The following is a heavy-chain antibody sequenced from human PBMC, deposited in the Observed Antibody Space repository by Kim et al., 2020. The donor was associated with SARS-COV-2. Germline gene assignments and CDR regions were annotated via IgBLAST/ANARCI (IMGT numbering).Heavy chain of an antibody. CDR3: AKVKTSYDSSGYWEDY. CDR2: ISGSGGSK. V-gene: IGHV3-23*01. Sequence: GGSLRLSCAASGFTFSSYAMSWVRQAPGKGLEWVSAISGSGGSKYYADSVKGRFTISRDNSKNTLYLQMNSLRAEDTAVYYCAKVKTSYDSSGYWEDYWGQGTLVTVSS. D-gene: IGHD3-22*01. J-gene: IGHJ4*02. CDR1: GFTFSSYA.